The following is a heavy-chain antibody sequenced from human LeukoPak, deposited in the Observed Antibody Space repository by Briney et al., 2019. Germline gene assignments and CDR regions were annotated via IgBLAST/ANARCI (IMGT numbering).Heavy chain of an antibody. D-gene: IGHD1-26*01. CDR2: IYYSGST. V-gene: IGHV4-39*01. CDR3: ARQGSYYSFFDY. Sequence: PSETLSLTCAVSGGSISSNSYYWGWIRQPPGKGLEWIGSIYYSGSTYYNPSLKSRVTISVDTSKNQFSLKLSSVTAADTAVYYCARQGSYYSFFDYWGQGTLVTVSS. CDR1: GGSISSNSYY. J-gene: IGHJ4*02.